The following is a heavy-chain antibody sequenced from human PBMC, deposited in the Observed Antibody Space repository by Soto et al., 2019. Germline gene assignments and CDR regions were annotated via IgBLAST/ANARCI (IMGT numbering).Heavy chain of an antibody. CDR1: GYTFTSYA. V-gene: IGHV1-3*01. Sequence: ASVKVSCKASGYTFTSYAMHWVRQAPGQRLEWMGWINAGNGNTKYSQKFQGRVTITRDTSASTAYMELSSLRSEDTAVYYCAREADIAARLDAFDIWGQGTMVTVSS. CDR3: AREADIAARLDAFDI. CDR2: INAGNGNT. J-gene: IGHJ3*02. D-gene: IGHD6-6*01.